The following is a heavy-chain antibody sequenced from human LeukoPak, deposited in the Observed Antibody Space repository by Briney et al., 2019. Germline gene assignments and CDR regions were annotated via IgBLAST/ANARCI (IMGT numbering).Heavy chain of an antibody. CDR2: MNPDTGAT. V-gene: IGHV1-2*02. J-gene: IGHJ4*02. CDR1: GYRFNVNY. CDR3: ARGAGSSWFDY. D-gene: IGHD6-13*01. Sequence: ASAMVSCEASGYRFNVNYLHWVRQGPGQGREGMGWMNPDTGATKIAQSFQGRLTMTRDTSIRTAYMALSRLTSDDTAIYYCARGAGSSWFDYWGQGTLVTVSS.